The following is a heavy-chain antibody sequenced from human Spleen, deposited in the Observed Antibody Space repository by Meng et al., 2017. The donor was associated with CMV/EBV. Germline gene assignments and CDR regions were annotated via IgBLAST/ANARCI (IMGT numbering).Heavy chain of an antibody. CDR2: INSDGSST. CDR3: ARDFEYSSSMWFDP. V-gene: IGHV3-74*01. CDR1: GFTFSSYS. D-gene: IGHD6-6*01. Sequence: ETLSLTCAASGFTFSSYSMNWVRQAPGKGLVWVSRINSDGSSTSYADSVKGRFTISRDNAKNTLYLQMNSLRAEDTAVYYCARDFEYSSSMWFDPWGQGTLVTVSS. J-gene: IGHJ5*02.